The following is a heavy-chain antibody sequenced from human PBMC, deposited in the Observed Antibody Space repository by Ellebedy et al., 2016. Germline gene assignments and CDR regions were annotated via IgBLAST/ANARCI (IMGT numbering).Heavy chain of an antibody. CDR1: GFTFNIAG. D-gene: IGHD3-3*01. CDR3: ARDGSEWSRDY. CDR2: IVFSGTAA. Sequence: GGSLRLSXAASGFTFNIAGMTWVRQAPGKGLEWVATIVFSGTAAYYSDSVKGRFIISRDNPKNLLFLQMNSLRVEDTAVYYCARDGSEWSRDYWGQGTLVTVSS. V-gene: IGHV3-21*01. J-gene: IGHJ4*02.